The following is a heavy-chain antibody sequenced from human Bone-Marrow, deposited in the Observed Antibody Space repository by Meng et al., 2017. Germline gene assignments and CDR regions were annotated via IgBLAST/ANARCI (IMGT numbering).Heavy chain of an antibody. CDR3: AKDHGATSGYFDN. Sequence: GGSLRLSCAASGFTVSSNYMSWVRQAPGKGLEWVSAISGSGGSTYYADSVKGRFTISRDDSKNTLYLQMNSLRAEDTAVYYCAKDHGATSGYFDNWGHGKLV. CDR1: GFTVSSNY. V-gene: IGHV3-23*01. D-gene: IGHD2-2*01. J-gene: IGHJ4*01. CDR2: ISGSGGST.